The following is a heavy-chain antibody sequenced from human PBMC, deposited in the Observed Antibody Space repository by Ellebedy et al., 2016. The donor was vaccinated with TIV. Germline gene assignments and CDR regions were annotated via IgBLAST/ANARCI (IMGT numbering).Heavy chain of an antibody. CDR1: GFTFSDYH. V-gene: IGHV3-30*03. CDR2: ISYDGSNK. J-gene: IGHJ5*02. CDR3: ARDFGYNFLDWFDP. D-gene: IGHD5-24*01. Sequence: GGSLRLXCAASGFTFSDYHIHWVRQAPGKGLEWVSVISYDGSNKDYVDSAKGRFTISRDKSKNTVSLEMNSLRVDDTAVYYCARDFGYNFLDWFDPWGQGTLVTVSS.